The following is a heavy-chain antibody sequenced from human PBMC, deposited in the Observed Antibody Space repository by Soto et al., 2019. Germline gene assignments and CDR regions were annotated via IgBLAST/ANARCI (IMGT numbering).Heavy chain of an antibody. V-gene: IGHV1-69*13. CDR1: GGTFSSYA. CDR2: IIPIFGTA. Sequence: SVKVSCKASGGTFSSYAISWVRQAPRQGLEWMGGIIPIFGTANYAQKFQGRVTITADESTSTAYMELSSLRSEDTAVYYCARDRAYGYYDSSGYPGLDYWGQGTLVTVSS. D-gene: IGHD3-22*01. CDR3: ARDRAYGYYDSSGYPGLDY. J-gene: IGHJ4*02.